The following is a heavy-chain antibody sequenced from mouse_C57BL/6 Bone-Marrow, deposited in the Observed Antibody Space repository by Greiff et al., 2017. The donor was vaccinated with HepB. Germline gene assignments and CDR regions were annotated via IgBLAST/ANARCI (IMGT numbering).Heavy chain of an antibody. CDR1: GYTFTSYW. Sequence: VQLQQPGAELVRPGSSVKLSCKASGYTFTSYWMHWVKQRPIQGLEWIGNIDPSDSETHYNQKFKDKATLTVDKSSSTAYMQLSSLTSEDSAVYYCAVYGNYQYFDVWGTGTTVTVSS. V-gene: IGHV1-52*01. CDR2: IDPSDSET. D-gene: IGHD2-1*01. J-gene: IGHJ1*03. CDR3: AVYGNYQYFDV.